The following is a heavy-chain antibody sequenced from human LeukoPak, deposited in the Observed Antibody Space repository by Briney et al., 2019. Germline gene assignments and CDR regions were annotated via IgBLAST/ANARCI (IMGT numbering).Heavy chain of an antibody. J-gene: IGHJ4*02. CDR2: IYYSGST. CDR3: ARGGLGGLDY. Sequence: TLSLTCTVSGGTISSGGYHWSWIRQHPGKGLEWIGYIYYSGSTYYNPALKSRVTISVDTSKNQVSLKLSSVTAADTAVYYCARGGLGGLDYWGQGTMVTVSS. V-gene: IGHV4-31*03. CDR1: GGTISSGGYH. D-gene: IGHD2-15*01.